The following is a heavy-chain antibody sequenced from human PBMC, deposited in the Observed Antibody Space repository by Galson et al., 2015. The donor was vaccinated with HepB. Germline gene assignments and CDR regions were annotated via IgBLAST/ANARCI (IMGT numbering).Heavy chain of an antibody. V-gene: IGHV5-10-1*01. Sequence: QSGAEVTKPGESLRISCKGSDYTFSNYWISWVRQMPGKGLEWMGRIHPSESFSDYRPSFQGHVTISADKSINTVYLQWTSLQASDTAMYYCTRHIETPTAAGSLNFAYWGQGTLVTVS. D-gene: IGHD6-13*01. CDR2: IHPSESFS. J-gene: IGHJ4*02. CDR3: TRHIETPTAAGSLNFAY. CDR1: DYTFSNYW.